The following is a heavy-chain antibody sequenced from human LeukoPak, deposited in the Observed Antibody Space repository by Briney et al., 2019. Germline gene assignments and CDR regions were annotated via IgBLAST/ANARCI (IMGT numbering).Heavy chain of an antibody. Sequence: GGSLRLSCAASGLTFRNYWMSWVRQAPGKGLEWVTNIKQDGSDKFYVDSVNGRFTISRDNAKNSLYLQMNTLRAEDTAIYYCATFSGAHHKTFDSWGQGTLVTVSS. CDR3: ATFSGAHHKTFDS. J-gene: IGHJ4*02. CDR1: GLTFRNYW. D-gene: IGHD1-14*01. CDR2: IKQDGSDK. V-gene: IGHV3-7*01.